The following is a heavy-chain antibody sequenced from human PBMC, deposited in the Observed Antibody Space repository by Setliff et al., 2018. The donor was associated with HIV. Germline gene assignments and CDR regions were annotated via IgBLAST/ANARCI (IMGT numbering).Heavy chain of an antibody. D-gene: IGHD3-16*01. CDR1: GFTFRNYG. CDR2: IWYDGSNK. CDR3: AKDLGLREGSSPFDN. Sequence: PGGSLRLSCAASGFTFRNYGMHWVRQAPGKGLEWVAIIWYDGSNKYYTDSVKGRFTISRDNSKNTLYLQMNSLRVEDAAVYYCAKDLGLREGSSPFDNWGQGTLVTVSS. V-gene: IGHV3-30*02. J-gene: IGHJ4*02.